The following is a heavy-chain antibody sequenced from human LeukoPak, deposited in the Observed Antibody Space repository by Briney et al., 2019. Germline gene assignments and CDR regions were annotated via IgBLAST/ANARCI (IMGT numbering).Heavy chain of an antibody. V-gene: IGHV3-74*01. CDR1: GFTFSSYW. J-gene: IGHJ3*02. CDR2: INSDGSST. CDR3: VQEGPRGLAFDI. Sequence: PGGSLRLSCAASGFTFSSYWMHWVRQAPGKGLVWVSRINSDGSSTSYADSVKGRFTISRDNAKNTLYLQMNSLRAEDTAVYYCVQEGPRGLAFDIWGQGTKVTVSS.